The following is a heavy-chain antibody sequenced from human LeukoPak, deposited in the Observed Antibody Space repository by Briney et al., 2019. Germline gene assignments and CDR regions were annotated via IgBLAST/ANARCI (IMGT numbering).Heavy chain of an antibody. V-gene: IGHV1-18*01. CDR3: ARDLIAARPGWFDP. J-gene: IGHJ5*02. CDR1: GYTFISYG. D-gene: IGHD6-6*01. Sequence: GASVKVSCKASGYTFISYGISWVRQAPGQGLEWMGWISAYNGNTNYAQKFQGRVTMTTDTSTSTAYMELRSLRSDDTAVYYCARDLIAARPGWFDPWGQGTLVTVSS. CDR2: ISAYNGNT.